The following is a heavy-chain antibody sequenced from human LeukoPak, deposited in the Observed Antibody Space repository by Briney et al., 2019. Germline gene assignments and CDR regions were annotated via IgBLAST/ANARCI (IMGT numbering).Heavy chain of an antibody. CDR3: ARNDILTGYCFDY. D-gene: IGHD3-9*01. CDR2: IYHSGST. CDR1: GYSISSDYY. Sequence: SETLSLTCTVSGYSISSDYYWGWIRQPPGKGLEWIGSIYHSGSTYFNPSLRSRVTISVDTSKNQFSLKLSSVTAADTAVYYCARNDILTGYCFDYWGQGTLVTVSS. J-gene: IGHJ4*02. V-gene: IGHV4-38-2*02.